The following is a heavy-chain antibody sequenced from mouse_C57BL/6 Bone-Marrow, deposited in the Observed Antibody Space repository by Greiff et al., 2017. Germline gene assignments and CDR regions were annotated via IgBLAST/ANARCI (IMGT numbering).Heavy chain of an antibody. J-gene: IGHJ1*03. Sequence: QVQLQQSGAELVRPGTSVKMSCKASGYTFTNYWIGWAKQRPGHGLEWIGDIYPGGGYTNYNEKFKGKATLTADKSSSTAYMQFSSLTSEDSAIYYCARWEALGSSADWYFDVWGTGTTVTVSS. D-gene: IGHD1-1*01. CDR2: IYPGGGYT. CDR3: ARWEALGSSADWYFDV. V-gene: IGHV1-63*01. CDR1: GYTFTNYW.